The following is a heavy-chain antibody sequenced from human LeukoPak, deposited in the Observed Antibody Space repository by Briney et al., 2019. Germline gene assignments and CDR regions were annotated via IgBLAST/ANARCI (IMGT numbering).Heavy chain of an antibody. Sequence: GESLKISCKGSGYSFTSYWIGWVRQMPGQGLEWMGRIDPSDSYTNFSPSFQGHVTISVDRSVSTAYLQWSSLKASDTAMYYCATTSRYYDSSGYDYWGQGTLVTVSS. D-gene: IGHD3-22*01. CDR3: ATTSRYYDSSGYDY. CDR1: GYSFTSYW. J-gene: IGHJ4*02. V-gene: IGHV5-10-1*01. CDR2: IDPSDSYT.